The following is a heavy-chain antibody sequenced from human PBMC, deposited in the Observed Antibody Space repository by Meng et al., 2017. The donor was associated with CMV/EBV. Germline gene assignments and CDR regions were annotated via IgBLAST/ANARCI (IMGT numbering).Heavy chain of an antibody. J-gene: IGHJ5*02. CDR2: SSSSSSYI. V-gene: IGHV3-21*01. CDR1: GFAFSSYS. CDR3: ARGGGSYPNWFDP. D-gene: IGHD1-26*01. Sequence: CAASGFAFSSYSMSWVRQAPGKGLEWVSSSSSSSSYIYYADSVKGRFTISRDNAKNSLYLQMNSLRAEDTAVYYCARGGGSYPNWFDPWGQGTLVTVSS.